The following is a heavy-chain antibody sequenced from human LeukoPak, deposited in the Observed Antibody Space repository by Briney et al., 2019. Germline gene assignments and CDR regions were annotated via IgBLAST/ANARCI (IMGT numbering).Heavy chain of an antibody. CDR2: IIPIFGTA. D-gene: IGHD3-22*01. CDR3: ARGGVGGGYYLYYFDY. V-gene: IGHV1-69*13. Sequence: ASVKVSCKASGGTFSSYAISWVRQAPGQGLEWMGGIIPIFGTANYAQKFQGRVTITADESTSTAYMELSSLRSEDTAVYYCARGGVGGGYYLYYFDYWGQGTLVTVSS. J-gene: IGHJ4*02. CDR1: GGTFSSYA.